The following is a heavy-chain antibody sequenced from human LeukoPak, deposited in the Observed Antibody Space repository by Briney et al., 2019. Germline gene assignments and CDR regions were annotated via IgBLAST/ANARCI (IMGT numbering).Heavy chain of an antibody. V-gene: IGHV1-2*02. D-gene: IGHD2-21*02. CDR3: ARGYCSGDCFTLFDY. Sequence: GASVKVSCKASGYMFNGYYMHWVRQAPGQGLEWMGWINPNSGGTRYAQKFQGRVTMTRDTSISTAYMELSSLRSDDTAVYYCARGYCSGDCFTLFDYWGQGTLVTVSS. J-gene: IGHJ4*02. CDR2: INPNSGGT. CDR1: GYMFNGYY.